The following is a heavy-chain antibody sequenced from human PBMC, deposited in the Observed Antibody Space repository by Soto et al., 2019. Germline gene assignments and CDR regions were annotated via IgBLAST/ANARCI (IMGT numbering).Heavy chain of an antibody. CDR2: ISYDGTTK. CDR3: TKGGEGGREDSYYSGLDV. Sequence: HPGGSLRLSCVASGFIFSNSGMHWVRQAPGKGLEWVAFISYDGTTKYYGDSVKGRFTISRDNSKNKQYLQMHSLKFEDTAVYYCTKGGEGGREDSYYSGLDVWGQGTTVTVSS. CDR1: GFIFSNSG. V-gene: IGHV3-30*18. D-gene: IGHD2-15*01. J-gene: IGHJ6*02.